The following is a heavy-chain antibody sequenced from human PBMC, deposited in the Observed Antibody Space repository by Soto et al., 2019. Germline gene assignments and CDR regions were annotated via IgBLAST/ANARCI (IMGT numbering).Heavy chain of an antibody. J-gene: IGHJ4*02. V-gene: IGHV3-7*03. CDR3: ARVTVYQRIGYSYGYYFDY. CDR2: IKQDGSEK. D-gene: IGHD5-18*01. CDR1: GFTFSSYW. Sequence: EVQLVESGGGLVQPGGSLRLSCAASGFTFSSYWMSWVRQAPGKGLEWVANIKQDGSEKYYVDSVKGRFTISRDNAKNSLYLQMNSLRAEDTAVYYCARVTVYQRIGYSYGYYFDYWGQGTLVTVSS.